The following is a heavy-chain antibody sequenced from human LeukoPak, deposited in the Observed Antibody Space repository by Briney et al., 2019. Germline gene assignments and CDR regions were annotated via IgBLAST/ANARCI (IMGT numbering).Heavy chain of an antibody. V-gene: IGHV4-4*02. D-gene: IGHD6-19*01. J-gene: IGHJ4*02. CDR2: IYDSGST. Sequence: SGTLSPTCAVSGGSLSSSKWWSWVRRPPGKGLEWIGEIYDSGSTNYSPSLKSRVTISVDKSKDQFFLKSTSVTAADTAVYYCARGGYSSGWYLPPFEYWGQGTLVTVSS. CDR3: ARGGYSSGWYLPPFEY. CDR1: GGSLSSSKW.